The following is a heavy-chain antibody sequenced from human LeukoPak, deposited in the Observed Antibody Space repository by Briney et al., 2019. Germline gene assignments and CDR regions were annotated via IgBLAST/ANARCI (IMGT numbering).Heavy chain of an antibody. J-gene: IGHJ5*01. CDR1: GFTFSSYW. D-gene: IGHD3-22*01. CDR2: IKQDGSEK. Sequence: GGSLRLSCAASGFTFSSYWMNWVRQAPGKGLEWVANIKQDGSEKYYVDSVKGRFTISRDNAKNSLYLQTNSLTADDTAVYYCARLTGPQWLLLPFWFDSWGQGTLVTVSS. CDR3: ARLTGPQWLLLPFWFDS. V-gene: IGHV3-7*01.